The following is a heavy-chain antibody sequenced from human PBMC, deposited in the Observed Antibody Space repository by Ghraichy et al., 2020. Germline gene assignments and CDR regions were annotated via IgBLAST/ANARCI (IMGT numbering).Heavy chain of an antibody. V-gene: IGHV1-2*02. CDR3: ARGGSSGYSYGYSDY. J-gene: IGHJ4*02. Sequence: ASVKVSCKASGYTFTGYYMHWVRQAPGQGLEWMGWINPNSGGTNYAQKFQGRVTMTRDTSISTAYMELSRLRSDDTAVYYCARGGSSGYSYGYSDYWGQGTLVTVSS. CDR1: GYTFTGYY. D-gene: IGHD5-18*01. CDR2: INPNSGGT.